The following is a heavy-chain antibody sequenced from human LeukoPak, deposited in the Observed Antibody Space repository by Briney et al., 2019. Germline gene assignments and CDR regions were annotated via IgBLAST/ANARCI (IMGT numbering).Heavy chain of an antibody. CDR3: ARVLRIAAADPFDY. CDR1: GFTFSSYA. D-gene: IGHD6-13*01. J-gene: IGHJ4*02. V-gene: IGHV3-30*04. Sequence: QPGGSLRLSCAASGFTFSSYAMHWVRQAPGKGLEWVVVISYDGSNKYYADSVKGRFTISRDNSKNTLYLQMNSLRAEDTAVYYCARVLRIAAADPFDYWGQGTLVTVSS. CDR2: ISYDGSNK.